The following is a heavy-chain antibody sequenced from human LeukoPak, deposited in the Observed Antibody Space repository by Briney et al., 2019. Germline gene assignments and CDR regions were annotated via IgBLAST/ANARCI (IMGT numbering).Heavy chain of an antibody. CDR3: ARVYYSSSYDYWYFDL. CDR1: GNSISSGDNY. V-gene: IGHV4-61*02. D-gene: IGHD6-13*01. J-gene: IGHJ2*01. Sequence: SQTLSLTCTVSGNSISSGDNYWSWIRQPAGKGLEWTGRIYTSGSTNYNPSLKSRVTISGDTSKNQFSLKLSSVTAADTAVYYCARVYYSSSYDYWYFDLWGRGTLVTVSS. CDR2: IYTSGST.